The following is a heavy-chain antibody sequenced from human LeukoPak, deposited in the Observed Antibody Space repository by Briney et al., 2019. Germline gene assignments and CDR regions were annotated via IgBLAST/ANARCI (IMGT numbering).Heavy chain of an antibody. V-gene: IGHV3-11*01. CDR2: ISSSGSTI. Sequence: PGGSLRLSCAASGFTFSSYGMSWVRQAPGKGLEWVSYISSSGSTIYYADSVKGRFTISRDNAKNSLYLQMNSLRAEDTAVYYCARVIHYDILTGYYDYWGQGTLVTVSS. CDR1: GFTFSSYG. D-gene: IGHD3-9*01. J-gene: IGHJ4*02. CDR3: ARVIHYDILTGYYDY.